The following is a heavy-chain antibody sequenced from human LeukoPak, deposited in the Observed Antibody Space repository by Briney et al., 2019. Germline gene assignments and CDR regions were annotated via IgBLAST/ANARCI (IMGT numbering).Heavy chain of an antibody. D-gene: IGHD5-18*01. CDR3: ATPRLVDTAMVPY. CDR1: GFTFSSYS. J-gene: IGHJ4*02. Sequence: GGSLKLSCAASGFTFSSYSMNWVRQAPGKGLEWVAVISYDGSNKYYADSVKGRFTISRDNSKNTLYLQMNSLRAEDTAVYYCATPRLVDTAMVPYWGQGTLVTVSS. CDR2: ISYDGSNK. V-gene: IGHV3-30*03.